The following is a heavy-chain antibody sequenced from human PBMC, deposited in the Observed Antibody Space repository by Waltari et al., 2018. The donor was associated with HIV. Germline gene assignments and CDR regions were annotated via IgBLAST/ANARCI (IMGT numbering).Heavy chain of an antibody. CDR1: GFTFSAYY. D-gene: IGHD1-26*01. CDR2: MSDSVSTI. Sequence: QVQLVESGGDLVNPGGSLRLSCAASGFTFSAYYMSWIRQAPGKGLECVSFMSDSVSTIYYADAVKGRFTISRDNAKKSLYLQMNRLRAEDTALYYWARGGGTYSDYWGQGTLVTVSS. J-gene: IGHJ4*02. CDR3: ARGGGTYSDY. V-gene: IGHV3-11*01.